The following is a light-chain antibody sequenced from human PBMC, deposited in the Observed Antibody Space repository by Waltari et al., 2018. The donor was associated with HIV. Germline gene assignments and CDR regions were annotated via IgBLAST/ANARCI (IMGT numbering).Light chain of an antibody. CDR3: MSYISSATPE. CDR2: EVS. Sequence: QSALTQPASVSGSPGQSITISCTGTSSDLDNFKSVSWYQHHPGQAPKVIIYEVSNRPSGVSYRFSGSKSGHTASLTISGLQAEDEADYFCMSYISSATPEFGGGTKLTVL. J-gene: IGLJ3*02. V-gene: IGLV2-14*01. CDR1: SSDLDNFKS.